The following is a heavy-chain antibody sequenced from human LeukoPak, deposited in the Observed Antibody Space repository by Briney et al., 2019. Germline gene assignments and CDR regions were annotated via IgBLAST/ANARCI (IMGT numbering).Heavy chain of an antibody. D-gene: IGHD2-15*01. CDR3: AREYSPDIVVVVAAVVPFDI. J-gene: IGHJ3*02. V-gene: IGHV3-7*01. Sequence: GGSLRLSCAASGFTFSSYWMSWVRQAPGKGLEWVANINQDGSEKYYVDSVKGRFTISRDNAKNSLYLQMNSLRAEDTAVYYCAREYSPDIVVVVAAVVPFDIWGQGTMVTVSS. CDR1: GFTFSSYW. CDR2: INQDGSEK.